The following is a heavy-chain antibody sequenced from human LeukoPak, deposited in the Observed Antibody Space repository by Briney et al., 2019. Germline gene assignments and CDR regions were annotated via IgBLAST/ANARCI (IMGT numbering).Heavy chain of an antibody. V-gene: IGHV4-59*01. CDR2: IYYSGST. D-gene: IGHD2-15*01. CDR1: GGSISSYY. J-gene: IGHJ2*01. CDR3: ARDLRYCSGGSCYRSPPGWYFDL. Sequence: SETLSLTCTVSGGSISSYYWSWIRQPPGKGLEWIGYIYYSGSTNYNPSLKSRVTISVDTSKNQFSLKLSSVTAADTAVYYCARDLRYCSGGSCYRSPPGWYFDLWGRGTLVTVSS.